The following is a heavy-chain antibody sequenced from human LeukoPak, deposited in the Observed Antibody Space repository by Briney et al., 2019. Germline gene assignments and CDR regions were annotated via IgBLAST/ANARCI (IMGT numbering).Heavy chain of an antibody. CDR3: ARTTPYYDFWSGYYTDYYYGMDV. J-gene: IGHJ6*02. CDR2: IYYSGST. D-gene: IGHD3-3*01. CDR1: GGSISSGGYY. V-gene: IGHV4-61*08. Sequence: SETLSLTCTVSGGSISSGGYYWSWIRQPPGKGLEWIGYIYYSGSTNYNPSLKSRVTISVDTSKNQFSLKLSSVTAADTAVYYCARTTPYYDFWSGYYTDYYYGMDVWGQGTTVTVSS.